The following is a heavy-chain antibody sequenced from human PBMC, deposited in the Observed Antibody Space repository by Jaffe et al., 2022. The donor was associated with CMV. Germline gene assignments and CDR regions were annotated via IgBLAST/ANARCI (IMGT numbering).Heavy chain of an antibody. J-gene: IGHJ6*02. D-gene: IGHD6-6*01. CDR3: ARDNFFEYSSSSSYYYGMDV. CDR2: ISSSSSTI. CDR1: GFTFSSYS. Sequence: EVQLVESGGGLVQPGGSLRLSCAASGFTFSSYSMNWVRQAPGKGLEWVSYISSSSSTIYYADSVKGRFTISRDNAKNSLYLQMNSLRDEDTAVYYCARDNFFEYSSSSSYYYGMDVWGQGTTVTVSS. V-gene: IGHV3-48*02.